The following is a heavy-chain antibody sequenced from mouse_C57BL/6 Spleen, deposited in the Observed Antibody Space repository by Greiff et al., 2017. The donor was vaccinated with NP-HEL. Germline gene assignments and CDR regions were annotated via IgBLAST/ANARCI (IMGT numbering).Heavy chain of an antibody. Sequence: QVQLQQSGAELARPGASVKLSCKASGYTFTSYGISWVKQRTGQGLEWIGEIYPRSGNTYYNEKFKGKATLTADKSSSTAYMELRSLTSEDSAVYFCAREGYGSSPPAMDYWGQGTSVTVSS. J-gene: IGHJ4*01. CDR2: IYPRSGNT. D-gene: IGHD1-1*01. V-gene: IGHV1-81*01. CDR3: AREGYGSSPPAMDY. CDR1: GYTFTSYG.